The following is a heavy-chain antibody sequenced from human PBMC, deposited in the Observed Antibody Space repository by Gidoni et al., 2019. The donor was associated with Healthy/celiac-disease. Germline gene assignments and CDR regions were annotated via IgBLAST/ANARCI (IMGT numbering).Heavy chain of an antibody. J-gene: IGHJ3*02. D-gene: IGHD2-15*01. CDR3: AAAVEDDAFDI. V-gene: IGHV1-58*01. CDR1: GFTFTSSA. Sequence: QMQLVQSGPEVKKPGTSVKVSCTASGFTFTSSAVQWVRQARGQRLEWIGWNVVGSGNTNYAQKFQERVTITRDMSTSTAYMELSSLRSEDTAVYYCAAAVEDDAFDIWGQGTMVTVSS. CDR2: NVVGSGNT.